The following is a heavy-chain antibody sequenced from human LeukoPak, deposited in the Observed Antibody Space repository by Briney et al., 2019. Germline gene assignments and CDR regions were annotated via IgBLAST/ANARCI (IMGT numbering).Heavy chain of an antibody. D-gene: IGHD4-17*01. V-gene: IGHV3-66*01. Sequence: PGGSLRLSCAASGFTVSNNYMSWVRQAPGKGLEWVSVIYNDDSASYADSVKGRFTISRDNSKNTLYLQMNSLRAEDTAVYYCAKTTGIGAYSGQGTLVTVSS. CDR3: AKTTGIGAY. CDR2: IYNDDSA. CDR1: GFTVSNNY. J-gene: IGHJ4*02.